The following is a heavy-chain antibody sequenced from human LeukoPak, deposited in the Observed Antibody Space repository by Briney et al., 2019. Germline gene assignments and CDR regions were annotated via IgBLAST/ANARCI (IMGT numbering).Heavy chain of an antibody. J-gene: IGHJ3*02. D-gene: IGHD1-1*01. Sequence: PGGSLRLSCAASGFTFSSYWMNWARQAPGKGLEWVASINHNGNVNYYVDSVKGRFTISRDSSRNTLYLQMNSLRVEDTAVYYCAKELPLIQMQRHRGSSAFDIWGQGTMVTVSP. V-gene: IGHV3-7*03. CDR2: INHNGNVN. CDR1: GFTFSSYW. CDR3: AKELPLIQMQRHRGSSAFDI.